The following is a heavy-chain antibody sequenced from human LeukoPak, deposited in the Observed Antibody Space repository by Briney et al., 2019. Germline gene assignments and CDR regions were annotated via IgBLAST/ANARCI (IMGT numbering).Heavy chain of an antibody. CDR2: ISYDGSNK. D-gene: IGHD3-3*01. CDR1: GFTFSSYA. V-gene: IGHV3-30-3*01. Sequence: GGSLRLSCAASGFTFSSYAMQWVRQAAGKGLEGVAVISYDGSNKYYADSVKGRFTISRDNSKNTLYLQMNSLRAEDMAVYYCAGTPNTYYDFGSGYDYWGQGTLVTVSS. J-gene: IGHJ4*02. CDR3: AGTPNTYYDFGSGYDY.